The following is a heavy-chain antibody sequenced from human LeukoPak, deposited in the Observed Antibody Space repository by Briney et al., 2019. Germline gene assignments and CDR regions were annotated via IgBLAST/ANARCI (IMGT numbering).Heavy chain of an antibody. CDR2: INHSGST. J-gene: IGHJ1*01. CDR1: GGSFSGYY. V-gene: IGHV4-34*01. CDR3: ARVVVVAAYEYFQH. D-gene: IGHD2-15*01. Sequence: SETLSLTCAVYGGSFSGYYWSWIRQPPGKGLEWIGEINHSGSTNYNPSLKSRVTISVDTSKNQFSLKLSSVTAADTAVYYCARVVVVAAYEYFQHWGQGTLVTVSS.